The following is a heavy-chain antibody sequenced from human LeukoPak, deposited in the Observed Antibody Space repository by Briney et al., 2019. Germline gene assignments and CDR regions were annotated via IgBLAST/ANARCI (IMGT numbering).Heavy chain of an antibody. CDR2: ISYDGSNK. CDR3: AKGDNNILTGYYNSFDS. D-gene: IGHD3-9*01. V-gene: IGHV3-30*18. CDR1: GFTFSSYG. J-gene: IGHJ4*02. Sequence: GGSLRLSCAASGFTFSSYGMHWVRQAPGKGLEWVAVISYDGSNKYYADSVKGRFTISRDNSRNTLFLQMNSLRAEDTALFYCAKGDNNILTGYYNSFDSWGQGTLVTVSS.